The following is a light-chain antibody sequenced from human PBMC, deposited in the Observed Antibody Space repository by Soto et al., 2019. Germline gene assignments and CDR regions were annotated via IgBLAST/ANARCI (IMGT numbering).Light chain of an antibody. CDR1: KNDIGVYDF. V-gene: IGLV2-8*01. J-gene: IGLJ1*01. CDR2: EVV. Sequence: QSVLTQPPSASGSPGQSVTISCTGTKNDIGVYDFVSWYQHHPGKAPRLIIYEVVQRPSGVPDRFSGSKSGNTASLTVSGLQAADEADYFCKSYAGSNTYVFRSGTKLTVL. CDR3: KSYAGSNTYV.